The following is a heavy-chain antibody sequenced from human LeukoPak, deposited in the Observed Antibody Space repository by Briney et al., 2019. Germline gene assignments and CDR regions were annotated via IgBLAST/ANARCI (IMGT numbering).Heavy chain of an antibody. V-gene: IGHV3-21*01. CDR3: ARDRRRNWNYRGDFDY. D-gene: IGHD1-7*01. CDR1: GFTFSSYS. Sequence: PGGSLRLSCAASGFTFSSYSMNWVRQAPGKGLEWVSSISSSSSYIFYADSVKGRFTISRDNAKNSLFLQMNSLRAEDTAVYYCARDRRRNWNYRGDFDYWGQGTLVTVSS. CDR2: ISSSSSYI. J-gene: IGHJ4*02.